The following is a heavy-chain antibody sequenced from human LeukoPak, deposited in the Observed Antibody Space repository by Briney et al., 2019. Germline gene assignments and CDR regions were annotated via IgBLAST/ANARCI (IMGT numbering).Heavy chain of an antibody. Sequence: GRSLRLSCAASGFTFSSYGMHWVRQAPGKGLEWVSSISSSSSYIYYADSVKGRFTISRDNAKNSLYLQMNSLRAEDTAVYYCARAVRRGNWFDPWGQGTLVTVSS. CDR3: ARAVRRGNWFDP. J-gene: IGHJ5*02. CDR1: GFTFSSYG. D-gene: IGHD1-1*01. V-gene: IGHV3-21*01. CDR2: ISSSSSYI.